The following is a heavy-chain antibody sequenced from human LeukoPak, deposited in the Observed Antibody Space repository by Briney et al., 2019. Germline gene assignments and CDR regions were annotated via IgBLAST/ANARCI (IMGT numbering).Heavy chain of an antibody. Sequence: SETLSLTCTVSGGSISSSSYYWGWIRQPPGKGLEWIGSIYYSGSTYYNPSLKSRVTISVDTSKNQFSLKLSSVTAADTAVYYCARDLLLYYYDSSGYHDAFDIWGQGTMVTVSS. V-gene: IGHV4-39*07. CDR3: ARDLLLYYYDSSGYHDAFDI. CDR1: GGSISSSSYY. D-gene: IGHD3-22*01. CDR2: IYYSGST. J-gene: IGHJ3*02.